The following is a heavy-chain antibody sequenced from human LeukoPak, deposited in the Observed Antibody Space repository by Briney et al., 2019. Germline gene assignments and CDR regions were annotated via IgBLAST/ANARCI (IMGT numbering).Heavy chain of an antibody. Sequence: SETLSLTCTVSGGSISSYYWSWIRQPPGKGLEWIGYIYYSGSTNYNPSLKSRVTISVDTSKNQFSLELSSVTAADTAVYYCARDLLDSSGYYDNWFDPWGQGTLVTVSS. CDR1: GGSISSYY. D-gene: IGHD3-22*01. V-gene: IGHV4-59*01. J-gene: IGHJ5*02. CDR2: IYYSGST. CDR3: ARDLLDSSGYYDNWFDP.